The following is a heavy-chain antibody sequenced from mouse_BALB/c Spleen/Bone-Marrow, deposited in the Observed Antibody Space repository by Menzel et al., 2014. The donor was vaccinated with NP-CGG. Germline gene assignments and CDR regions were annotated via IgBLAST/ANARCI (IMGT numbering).Heavy chain of an antibody. D-gene: IGHD1-1*02. Sequence: VKVVESGAELARPGASVKMSCKASGYTFTSYTMHWVKQRPGRGLEWIGYINPSSGYTNYNQKFKDKAILTADKSSSTAYMQLSSLTSEDSAVYYCARRYYGSPFDYWGQGTTLTVSS. V-gene: IGHV1-4*01. CDR1: GYTFTSYT. CDR2: INPSSGYT. CDR3: ARRYYGSPFDY. J-gene: IGHJ2*01.